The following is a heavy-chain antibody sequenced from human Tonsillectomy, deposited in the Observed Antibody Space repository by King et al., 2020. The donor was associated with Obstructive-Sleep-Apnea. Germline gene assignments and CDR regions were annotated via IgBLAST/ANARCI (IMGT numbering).Heavy chain of an antibody. D-gene: IGHD3-22*01. CDR2: IKSKTDGGTT. CDR3: TTEYYYDSSGYYYVWGYFDY. V-gene: IGHV3-15*01. J-gene: IGHJ4*02. Sequence: LVVSGGGLVKPGGSLRLSCAASGFTFSNAWMSWVRQAPGKGLEWVGRIKSKTDGGTTDYAAPVKGRFTISRDDSKNTLYLQMNSLKTEDTAVYYCTTEYYYDSSGYYYVWGYFDYWGQGTLVTVSS. CDR1: GFTFSNAW.